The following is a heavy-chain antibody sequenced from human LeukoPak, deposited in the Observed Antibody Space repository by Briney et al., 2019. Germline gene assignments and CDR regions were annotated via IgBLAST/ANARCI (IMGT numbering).Heavy chain of an antibody. CDR1: GGSISSSSYY. V-gene: IGHV4-39*01. CDR2: VCYSGST. Sequence: SEPLSLTCAVSGGSISSSSYYWGWIRQPPGKGLEWIGSVCYSGSTYYIPSLKSRVIITVNTSKNQFSLKLISLPAADTAVDYCARQRRYCPNGVCFKAFDYWGQGSLVTVSS. D-gene: IGHD2-8*01. CDR3: ARQRRYCPNGVCFKAFDY. J-gene: IGHJ4*02.